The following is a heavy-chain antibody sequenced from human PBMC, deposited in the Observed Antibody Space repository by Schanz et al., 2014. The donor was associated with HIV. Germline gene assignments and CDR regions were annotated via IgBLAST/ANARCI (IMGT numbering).Heavy chain of an antibody. Sequence: QVHLVESGGGVVQPGRSLRLSCAVSGFTFSNFAMNWVRQAPGKGLEWVAVISYDGSNKYYADSVKGRFTISRDSSKNTLYLQMSSLRAEDTAMYYCARGGIWEWDQPDFDYWGQGTLVTVSS. D-gene: IGHD2-15*01. CDR3: ARGGIWEWDQPDFDY. V-gene: IGHV3-30-3*01. J-gene: IGHJ4*02. CDR2: ISYDGSNK. CDR1: GFTFSNFA.